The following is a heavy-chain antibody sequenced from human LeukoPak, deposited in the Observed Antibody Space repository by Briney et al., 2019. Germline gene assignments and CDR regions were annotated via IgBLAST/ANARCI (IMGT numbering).Heavy chain of an antibody. CDR2: IKQDGSEK. D-gene: IGHD6-13*01. CDR1: GFTFSSYW. J-gene: IGHJ4*02. CDR3: ASGLYSADFDY. Sequence: PGGSLRLSCAASGFTFSSYWMSWARQAPGKGLEWVANIKQDGSEKYYVDSVKGRFTISRDNAKNSLYLQMNSLRAEDTAVYYCASGLYSADFDYWGQGTLVTVSS. V-gene: IGHV3-7*01.